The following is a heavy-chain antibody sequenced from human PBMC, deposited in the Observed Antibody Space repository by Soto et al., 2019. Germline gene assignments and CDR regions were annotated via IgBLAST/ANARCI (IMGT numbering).Heavy chain of an antibody. CDR1: GYTFGNYG. V-gene: IGHV3-23*01. Sequence: PGGPLRLPCETSGYTFGNYGLGWCRRSPGRERYGCSGISSSSSRTYYANSVRRGYATTTDNSNNTLYLQMDALRADETAVYYCATGDKSGVFIEYFDSWGQGSLVTVSS. CDR2: ISSSSSRT. J-gene: IGHJ4*02. CDR3: ATGDKSGVFIEYFDS. D-gene: IGHD3-10*01.